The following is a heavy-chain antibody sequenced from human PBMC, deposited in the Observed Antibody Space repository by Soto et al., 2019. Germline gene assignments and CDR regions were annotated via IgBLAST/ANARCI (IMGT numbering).Heavy chain of an antibody. Sequence: GGFLRLSCAASGFTFSSYAMSWVRQAPGKGLEWVSAISGSGGSTYYADSVKGRFTISRDNSKNTLYLQMNSLRAEDTAVYYCAKGLVPAAMYGYYYYYMDVWGKGTTVTVSS. J-gene: IGHJ6*03. V-gene: IGHV3-23*01. D-gene: IGHD2-2*01. CDR2: ISGSGGST. CDR3: AKGLVPAAMYGYYYYYMDV. CDR1: GFTFSSYA.